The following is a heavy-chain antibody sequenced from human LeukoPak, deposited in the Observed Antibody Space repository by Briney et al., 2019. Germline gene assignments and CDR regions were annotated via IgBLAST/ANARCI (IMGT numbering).Heavy chain of an antibody. Sequence: GGSLRLSCAASGFTFSSYWMSWVRQAPGKGLEWVANIKQDGSEKYYVDSVKGRFTISRDNAKNSLYLQMNSLRAEDTAVYYCALRSTDYGDYPRPFQHWGQGTLVTVSS. J-gene: IGHJ1*01. CDR1: GFTFSSYW. V-gene: IGHV3-7*01. CDR3: ALRSTDYGDYPRPFQH. CDR2: IKQDGSEK. D-gene: IGHD4-17*01.